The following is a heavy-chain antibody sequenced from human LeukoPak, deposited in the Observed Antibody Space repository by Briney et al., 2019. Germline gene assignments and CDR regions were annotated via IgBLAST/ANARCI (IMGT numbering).Heavy chain of an antibody. Sequence: SETLSVTCTVSGGSISTSNYYWGWICQPPGKGLEWIGNIFYSGSTYYSPSLRSRVTISLDTSRNQFSLRLNSVTAADTAVYYCAKSNGYGLVDIWGRGTMVTVSS. CDR3: AKSNGYGLVDI. CDR2: IFYSGST. V-gene: IGHV4-39*07. CDR1: GGSISTSNYY. D-gene: IGHD3-10*01. J-gene: IGHJ3*02.